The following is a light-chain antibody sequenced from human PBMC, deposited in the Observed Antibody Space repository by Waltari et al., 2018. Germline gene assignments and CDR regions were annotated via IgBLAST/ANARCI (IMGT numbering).Light chain of an antibody. J-gene: IGLJ2*01. CDR1: SHTIGSHT. CDR3: AAWDDSLNGPV. Sequence: QSVLTQPPSASGTPGQRVPISCSGSSHTIGSHTLNWYQQLPGTAPKLLIYSNNQRPSGVPDRFSGSKSGTSASLAISGLQSEDEADYYCAAWDDSLNGPVFGGGTKLTVL. V-gene: IGLV1-44*01. CDR2: SNN.